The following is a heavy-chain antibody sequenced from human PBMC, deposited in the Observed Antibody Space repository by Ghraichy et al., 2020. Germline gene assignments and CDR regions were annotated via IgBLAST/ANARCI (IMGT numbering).Heavy chain of an antibody. CDR2: IKSKTDGGTT. CDR3: WSYYYDSSGYDY. Sequence: GGSLRLSCAASGFTFSNAWMSWVRQAPGKGLEWVGRIKSKTDGGTTDYAAPVKGRFTISRDDSKNTLYLQMNSLKTEDTAVYYCWSYYYDSSGYDYWGQGTLVTVSS. CDR1: GFTFSNAW. J-gene: IGHJ4*02. V-gene: IGHV3-15*01. D-gene: IGHD3-22*01.